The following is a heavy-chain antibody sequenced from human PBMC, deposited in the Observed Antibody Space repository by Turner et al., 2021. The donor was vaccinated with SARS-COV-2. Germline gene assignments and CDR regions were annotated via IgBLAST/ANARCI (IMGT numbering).Heavy chain of an antibody. V-gene: IGHV4-39*01. J-gene: IGHJ6*02. D-gene: IGHD5-18*01. CDR1: GGSLSNSTYY. Sequence: QLQLQGSGPGVVKPSETRGLAGTGSGGSLSNSTYYWGWSRQPPGKGLGWSGNIYYSGSTYYNPSLKSRVTISVDTSKNQFPLKLSSVTAADTAGYYCARLMDTAMDYYGMDVWGQGTPVTVSS. CDR2: IYYSGST. CDR3: ARLMDTAMDYYGMDV.